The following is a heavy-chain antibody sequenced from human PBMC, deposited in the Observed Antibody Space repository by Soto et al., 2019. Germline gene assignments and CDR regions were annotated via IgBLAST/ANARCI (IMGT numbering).Heavy chain of an antibody. V-gene: IGHV2-26*01. Sequence: QVTLKESGPVLVKPTETLTLTCTVSGFSLSNARMGVSWIRQPPGKALEWLAHIFSNDEKSYSTSLKSRLTSSQDTSKSQVVLTMTNMDPVDTATYYCARIRDEDCSGGSCYYYFDYWGQGTLVTVSS. CDR1: GFSLSNARMG. CDR2: IFSNDEK. D-gene: IGHD2-15*01. J-gene: IGHJ4*02. CDR3: ARIRDEDCSGGSCYYYFDY.